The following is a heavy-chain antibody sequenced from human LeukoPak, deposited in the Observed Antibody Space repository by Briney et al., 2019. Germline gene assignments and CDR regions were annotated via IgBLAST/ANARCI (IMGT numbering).Heavy chain of an antibody. Sequence: PSETLSLTCSISADSITSGYWSWIRQPPGKGLEWIGYIYGIENTDYNPSLKSRVTISLDTSKNQLSLNLTAVTAADTAAYYCAGRGQRYFRDWGQGTLVTVSS. V-gene: IGHV4-59*08. CDR1: ADSITSGY. CDR3: AGRGQRYFRD. J-gene: IGHJ1*01. CDR2: IYGIENT.